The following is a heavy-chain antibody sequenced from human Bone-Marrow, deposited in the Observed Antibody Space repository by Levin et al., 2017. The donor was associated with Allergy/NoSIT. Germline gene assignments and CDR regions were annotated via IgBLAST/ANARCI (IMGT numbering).Heavy chain of an antibody. J-gene: IGHJ6*02. Sequence: GESLKISCTGSGFTFSSFGMSWVRQAPGKGLEWVSLISGSGGSTKYVDSVKGRFTISRDNSKNILFLQMNSLRAEDTAVYYCAKFSFFWEGDLWSGSLYGRDVWGQGTTVTVSS. CDR1: GFTFSSFG. D-gene: IGHD3-3*01. CDR2: ISGSGGST. CDR3: AKFSFFWEGDLWSGSLYGRDV. V-gene: IGHV3-23*01.